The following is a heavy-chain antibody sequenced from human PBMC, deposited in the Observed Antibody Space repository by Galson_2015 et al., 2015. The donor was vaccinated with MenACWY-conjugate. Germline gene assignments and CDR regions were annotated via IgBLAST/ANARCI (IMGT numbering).Heavy chain of an antibody. V-gene: IGHV3-23*01. J-gene: IGHJ4*02. CDR3: AKSRDGYNTRFDY. CDR2: ISAGGGST. D-gene: IGHD5-24*01. CDR1: GFTFSSYA. Sequence: SLRLSCAASGFTFSSYAMNWVRQAPGKGLEWVSGISAGGGSTYYADSVRGRFTISRDKSKNTLYLQMNSLRAEDTALYYCAKSRDGYNTRFDYWGQGTLVTVSS.